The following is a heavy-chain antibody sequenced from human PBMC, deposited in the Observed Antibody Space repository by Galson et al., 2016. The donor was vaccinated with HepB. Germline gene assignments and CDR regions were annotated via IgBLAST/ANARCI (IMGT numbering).Heavy chain of an antibody. CDR2: IYPGDSDT. V-gene: IGHV5-51*01. Sequence: QSGAEVKKPGESLKISCKASGYSFTTYWIGWVRQVPGKGLEWVGIIYPGDSDTRYSPSFQGQVTISADRSFSTAYLQWSSLKASDTAMYYCARRKNYAPDYWGQGTLVTVSS. CDR3: ARRKNYAPDY. J-gene: IGHJ4*02. CDR1: GYSFTTYW. D-gene: IGHD1-7*01.